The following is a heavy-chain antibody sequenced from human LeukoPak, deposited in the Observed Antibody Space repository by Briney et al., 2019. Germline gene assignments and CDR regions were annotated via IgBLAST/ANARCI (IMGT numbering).Heavy chain of an antibody. D-gene: IGHD3-10*01. CDR2: ISAYNGNT. V-gene: IGHV1-18*01. CDR1: GYTFTSYG. Sequence: ASVKVSCKASGYTFTSYGISWVRQAPGQGLEWMGWISAYNGNTNYAQKLQGRVTMTTDTSTSTAYMELRSLRSDDTAVYYCARVDGSGSYDGGSDYWGQGTLVTVSS. J-gene: IGHJ4*02. CDR3: ARVDGSGSYDGGSDY.